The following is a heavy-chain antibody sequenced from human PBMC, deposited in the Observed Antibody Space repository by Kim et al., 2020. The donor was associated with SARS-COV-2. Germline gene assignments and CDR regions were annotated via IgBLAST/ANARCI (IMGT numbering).Heavy chain of an antibody. CDR2: IYTSGST. CDR3: ARELRGDYGIYYYYYYGMDV. CDR1: GGSISSGSYY. D-gene: IGHD4-17*01. V-gene: IGHV4-61*02. J-gene: IGHJ6*02. Sequence: SETLSLTCTVSGGSISSGSYYWSWIRQPAGKGLEWIGRIYTSGSTNYNPSLKSRVTISVDTSKNQFSLKLSSVTAADTAVYYCARELRGDYGIYYYYYYGMDVWGQGTTVTVSS.